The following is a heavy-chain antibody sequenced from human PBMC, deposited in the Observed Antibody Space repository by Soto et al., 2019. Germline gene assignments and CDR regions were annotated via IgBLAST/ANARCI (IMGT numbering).Heavy chain of an antibody. D-gene: IGHD2-2*01. Sequence: ASVKVSCKASGYTFTSYDINWVRQATGQGLEWMGWMNPNSGNTGYAQKFQGRVTMTRNTSISTAYMGLGSLGSEDTAVYYCARQGTVVPAAPSYYYYYYMDVWGKGTTVTVSS. CDR1: GYTFTSYD. J-gene: IGHJ6*03. V-gene: IGHV1-8*01. CDR2: MNPNSGNT. CDR3: ARQGTVVPAAPSYYYYYYMDV.